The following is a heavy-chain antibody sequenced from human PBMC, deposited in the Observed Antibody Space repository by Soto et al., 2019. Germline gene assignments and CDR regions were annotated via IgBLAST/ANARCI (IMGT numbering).Heavy chain of an antibody. CDR1: GFTFSSYA. Sequence: GGSLRLSCAASGFTFSSYAMSWVRQAPGKGLEWVSAISGSGGSTYYADSVKGRFTISRDNSKNTLYLQMNSLRAEDTAVYYCAKQGPLDYGDKPYNWFDPWGQGTLVTVSS. V-gene: IGHV3-23*01. D-gene: IGHD4-17*01. CDR2: ISGSGGST. CDR3: AKQGPLDYGDKPYNWFDP. J-gene: IGHJ5*02.